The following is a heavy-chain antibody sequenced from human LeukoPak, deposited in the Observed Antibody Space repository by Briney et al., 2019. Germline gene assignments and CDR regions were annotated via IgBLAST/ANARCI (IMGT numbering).Heavy chain of an antibody. CDR2: IYHSGST. Sequence: SETLSLTCTVSGGSISSGGYYWSWIRQPPGKGLEWIGYIYHSGSTYYNPSLKSRVTISVDRSKNQFSLKLSSVTAADTAVYYCARDLPGDASDYWGQGTLVTVSS. V-gene: IGHV4-30-2*01. CDR1: GGSISSGGYY. D-gene: IGHD7-27*01. J-gene: IGHJ4*02. CDR3: ARDLPGDASDY.